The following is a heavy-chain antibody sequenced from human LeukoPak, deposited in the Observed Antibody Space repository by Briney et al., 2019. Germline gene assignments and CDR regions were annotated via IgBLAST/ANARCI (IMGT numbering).Heavy chain of an antibody. CDR1: GFTFSSYG. CDR2: INHSGST. V-gene: IGHV4-34*01. D-gene: IGHD5-12*01. Sequence: GSLRLSCAASGFTFSSYGMHWVRQAPGKGLEWIGEINHSGSTNYNPSLKSRVTISVDTSKNQFSLKLSSVTAADTAVYYCARGGGYSGYGFSDPWGQGTLVTVSS. J-gene: IGHJ5*02. CDR3: ARGGGYSGYGFSDP.